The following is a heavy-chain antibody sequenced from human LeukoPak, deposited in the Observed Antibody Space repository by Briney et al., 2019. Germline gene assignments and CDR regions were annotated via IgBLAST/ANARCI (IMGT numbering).Heavy chain of an antibody. J-gene: IGHJ5*02. CDR3: ARRGPRYSGSYNP. Sequence: SETLSLTCVVYGGAFSGYYWSWIRQPPGKGLEWIGEINHSGSTNYNPSLKSRVTISVDTSKNQFSLKLSSVTAADTAVYYCARRGPRYSGSYNPWGQGTLVTVSS. CDR1: GGAFSGYY. CDR2: INHSGST. V-gene: IGHV4-34*01. D-gene: IGHD1-26*01.